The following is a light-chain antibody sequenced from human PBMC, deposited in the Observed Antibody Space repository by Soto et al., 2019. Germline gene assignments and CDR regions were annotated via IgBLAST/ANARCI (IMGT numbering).Light chain of an antibody. Sequence: QSVLTQPASVSGSPGQSIAISCTGTSSDVGIYNLVSWYQQHPGKAPKLMIYEVSKRPSGVSNRLSGSKSGNTASLTISGLQAEDEADYYCCSYAGSSTFGPYVFGTGTKVTVL. CDR2: EVS. V-gene: IGLV2-23*02. J-gene: IGLJ1*01. CDR3: CSYAGSSTFGPYV. CDR1: SSDVGIYNL.